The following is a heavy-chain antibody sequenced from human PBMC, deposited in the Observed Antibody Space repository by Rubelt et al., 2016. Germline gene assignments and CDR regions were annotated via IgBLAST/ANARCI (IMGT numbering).Heavy chain of an antibody. D-gene: IGHD5-18*01. CDR2: IGGSGGST. J-gene: IGHJ4*02. CDR3: AIPGYSYGTSDY. Sequence: QATGEGLEWVSFIGGSGGSTNYADSVKGRFTISRDNSKNTLYLQMNSLRAEDTAVYYCAIPGYSYGTSDYWGQGTLVTVSS. V-gene: IGHV3-23*01.